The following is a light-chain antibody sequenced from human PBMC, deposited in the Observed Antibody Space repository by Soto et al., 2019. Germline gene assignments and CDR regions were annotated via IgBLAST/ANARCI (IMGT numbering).Light chain of an antibody. CDR3: QQSYGTPCT. Sequence: DVKMNQSPATLSGNEGDRVTITCRASQSISNHLNWYQQKPGKGPNLLIYAASSLQRGVPSRFSGSGSGRDFVLTISSLQPEDSATYYCQQSYGTPCTFGQGTKV. V-gene: IGKV1-39*01. CDR2: AAS. CDR1: QSISNH. J-gene: IGKJ1*01.